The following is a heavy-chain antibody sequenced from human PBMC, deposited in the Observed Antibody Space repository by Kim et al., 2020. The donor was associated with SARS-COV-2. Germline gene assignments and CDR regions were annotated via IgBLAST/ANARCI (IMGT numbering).Heavy chain of an antibody. CDR3: ARGGEVGGRLFEP. CDR1: GGTFSTYA. D-gene: IGHD3-16*01. J-gene: IGHJ5*02. Sequence: SVKVSCKASGGTFSTYAINWVRQAPGQGLEWMGNIIPILRSSNYAQKFEGRVTITVDESSTTGYMELSSLRSDDTAVYYCARGGEVGGRLFEPWGEGTL. V-gene: IGHV1-69*13. CDR2: IIPILRSS.